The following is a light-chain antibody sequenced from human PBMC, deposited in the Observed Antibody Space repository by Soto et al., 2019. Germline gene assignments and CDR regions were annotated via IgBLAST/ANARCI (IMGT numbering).Light chain of an antibody. J-gene: IGLJ2*01. CDR2: EGS. CDR1: SSDVGSYNL. Sequence: QSALTQPASVSGSPGQSITISCTGTSSDVGSYNLVSWYQQHPGKAPKLMIYEGSKRPSGVSNRFSGSKSGNTASLTISGLHAEDEADYYCCSYAGSVGFGGGTKVTVL. V-gene: IGLV2-23*01. CDR3: CSYAGSVG.